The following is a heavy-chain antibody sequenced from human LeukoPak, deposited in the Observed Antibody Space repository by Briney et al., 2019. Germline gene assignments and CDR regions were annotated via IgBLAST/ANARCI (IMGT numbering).Heavy chain of an antibody. CDR1: GGTFISYA. D-gene: IGHD2-15*01. CDR2: IIPIFGTA. Sequence: SVKVSCKASGGTFISYAISWVRQPPGQGLEWMGGIIPIFGTANYAQKFQGRVTITADESTSTAYMELSSLRSEDTAVYYCARGPARISKGNWFDPWGQGTLVTVSS. CDR3: ARGPARISKGNWFDP. V-gene: IGHV1-69*01. J-gene: IGHJ5*02.